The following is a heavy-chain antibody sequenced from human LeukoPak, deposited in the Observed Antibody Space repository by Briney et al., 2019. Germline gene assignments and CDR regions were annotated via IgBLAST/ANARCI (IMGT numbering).Heavy chain of an antibody. CDR1: GGSLSSYY. J-gene: IGHJ3*02. D-gene: IGHD3-10*01. CDR2: IYYSGST. Sequence: SETLSLTCSVSGGSLSSYYWSWLRQPPGKGLEWIGYIYYSGSTNYNPSLKSRVTISLDTSKNQFSLKLSSLTAADTAVYYCARRVAGESRAFDIWGQGTMVTVSS. V-gene: IGHV4-59*01. CDR3: ARRVAGESRAFDI.